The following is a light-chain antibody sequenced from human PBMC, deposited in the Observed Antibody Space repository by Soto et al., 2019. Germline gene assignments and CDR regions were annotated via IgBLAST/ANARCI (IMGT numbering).Light chain of an antibody. CDR1: QSVSSN. CDR3: QQHNNWPLT. CDR2: GAS. Sequence: DILMTQSPATLSVSPGERATISCRASQSVSSNLAWYQQKPGQAPRLLIYGASTRATGIPARFSGSGSGTEFTLTISSLQSEDFAIYYCQQHNNWPLTFGGGTKVEIK. J-gene: IGKJ4*01. V-gene: IGKV3-15*01.